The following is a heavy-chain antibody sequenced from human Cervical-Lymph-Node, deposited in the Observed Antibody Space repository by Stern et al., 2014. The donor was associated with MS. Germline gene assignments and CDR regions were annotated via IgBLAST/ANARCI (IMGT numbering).Heavy chain of an antibody. Sequence: QLVESGPGLVKPSETLSLTCTVSGASITNYAYYWGWIRQPPGKGLEWIGSIYYSGSTYYNPSLKRRVTISVDTSKNQFSLNLSSVTAADTAVYYCARHLRTRYPNWFDPWGQGTLVTVSS. D-gene: IGHD1-26*01. J-gene: IGHJ5*02. CDR1: GASITNYAYY. CDR3: ARHLRTRYPNWFDP. CDR2: IYYSGST. V-gene: IGHV4-39*01.